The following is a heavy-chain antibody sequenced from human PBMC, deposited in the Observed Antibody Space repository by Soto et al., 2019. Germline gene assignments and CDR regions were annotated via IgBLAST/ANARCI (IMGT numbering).Heavy chain of an antibody. V-gene: IGHV3-30-3*01. D-gene: IGHD5-12*01. CDR1: GFTFSSYA. CDR3: ATLRSGYDSNDY. CDR2: MSYDGSNK. J-gene: IGHJ4*02. Sequence: QVQLVESGGGVVQPGRSLRLSCAASGFTFSSYAMHWVRQAPGKGLEWVAVMSYDGSNKYYADSVKGRFTISRDNSKNTLYLQMNSLRAEDTAVYYCATLRSGYDSNDYWGQGTLVTVSS.